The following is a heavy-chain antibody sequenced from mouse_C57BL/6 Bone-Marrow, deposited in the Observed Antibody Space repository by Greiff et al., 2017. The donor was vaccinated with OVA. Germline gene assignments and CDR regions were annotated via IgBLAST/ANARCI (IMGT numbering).Heavy chain of an antibody. CDR3: AKEDYYGFAY. Sequence: VQGVESGAELVRPGTSVKVSCKASGYAFTNYLIEWVKQRPGQGLEWIGVINPGSGGTNYNEKFKGKATLTADKSSSTAYMQLSSLTSEDSAVYFCAKEDYYGFAYWGQGTLVTVSA. V-gene: IGHV1-54*01. J-gene: IGHJ3*01. CDR1: GYAFTNYL. D-gene: IGHD1-1*01. CDR2: INPGSGGT.